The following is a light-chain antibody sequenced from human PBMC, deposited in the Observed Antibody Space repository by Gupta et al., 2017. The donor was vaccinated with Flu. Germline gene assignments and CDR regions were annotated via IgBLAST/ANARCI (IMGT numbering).Light chain of an antibody. CDR3: SSYSSSSTLFV. J-gene: IGLJ1*01. CDR2: EVS. V-gene: IGLV2-14*01. CDR1: SSDVGGYNY. Sequence: QSALTQPASVSGSPGQSITISCTRTSSDVGGYNYVSWYQQHPGIAPKLMIYEVSNRPSGVSNRFSGSKSGNTASLTISGLQAEDESDYYCSSYSSSSTLFVFGTGTKVTVL.